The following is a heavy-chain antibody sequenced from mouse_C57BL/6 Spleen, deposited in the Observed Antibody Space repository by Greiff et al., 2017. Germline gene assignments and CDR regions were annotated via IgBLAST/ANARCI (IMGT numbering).Heavy chain of an antibody. V-gene: IGHV7-3*01. CDR2: IRNKANGYTT. J-gene: IGHJ4*01. CDR3: ARLNWDYAMDY. Sequence: DVKLVESGGGLVQPGGSLSLSCAASGFTFTDYYMSWVRQPPGKALEWLGFIRNKANGYTTEYSASVKGRFTISRDNSQSILYLQMNALRAEDSATYYCARLNWDYAMDYWGQGTSVTVSS. D-gene: IGHD4-1*01. CDR1: GFTFTDYY.